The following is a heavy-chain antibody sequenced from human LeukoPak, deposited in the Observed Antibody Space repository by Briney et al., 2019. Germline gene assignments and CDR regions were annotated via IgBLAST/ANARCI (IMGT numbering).Heavy chain of an antibody. CDR1: GFTFSSYW. CDR2: INLDGSET. Sequence: GGSLRLSCAASGFTFSSYWMNWVRQAPGKGLEWVANINLDGSETYYVDSVKGRFTISRANAKNSLYLQMNSLRAEDTAVYYCARPAVGAVFDYSGQGTLVTVSS. CDR3: ARPAVGAVFDY. D-gene: IGHD1-26*01. J-gene: IGHJ4*02. V-gene: IGHV3-7*01.